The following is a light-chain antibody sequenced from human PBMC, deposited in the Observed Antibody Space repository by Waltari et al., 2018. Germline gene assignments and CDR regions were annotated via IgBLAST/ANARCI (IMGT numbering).Light chain of an antibody. CDR1: QSVSSSY. Sequence: EIVLTQSPGTLSLSPGERATLSCRASQSVSSSYLAWYQQKPGQAPRLLSYGASSRATSIPDRFSGSWSGTDFTLTISRLEPEDFAVYYCQQYGSSPGTFGQGTKLEIK. CDR3: QQYGSSPGT. CDR2: GAS. V-gene: IGKV3-20*01. J-gene: IGKJ2*01.